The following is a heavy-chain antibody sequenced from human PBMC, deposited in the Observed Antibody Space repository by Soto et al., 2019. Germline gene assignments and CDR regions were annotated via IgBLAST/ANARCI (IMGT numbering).Heavy chain of an antibody. V-gene: IGHV1-18*01. D-gene: IGHD1-1*01. CDR3: ARGRYGDY. CDR2: ISAHNGNT. CDR1: GYGFTTYG. Sequence: QVHLVQSGAEVKKPGASVKVSCKGSGYGFTTYGITWVRQAPGQGLEWMAWISAHNGNTNYVQKLQGRVTVTRDTSASTAYMELRSLRSVDTAVYYYARGRYGDYWGQGALVTVSS. J-gene: IGHJ4*02.